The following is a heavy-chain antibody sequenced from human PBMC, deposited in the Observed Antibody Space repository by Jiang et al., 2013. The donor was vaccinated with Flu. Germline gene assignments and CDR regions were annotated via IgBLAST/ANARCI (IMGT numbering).Heavy chain of an antibody. J-gene: IGHJ4*02. D-gene: IGHD5-18*01. CDR2: ISYDGSNK. V-gene: IGHV3-33*05. CDR3: ARDRAVDTAMVTGLDY. Sequence: VQLVESGGGVVQPGRSLRLSCAASGFTFSSYGMHWVRQAPGKGLEWVAVISYDGSNKYYADSVKGRFTISRDNSKNTLYLQMNSLRAEDTAVYYCARDRAVDTAMVTGLDYWGQGTLVTVSS. CDR1: GFTFSSYG.